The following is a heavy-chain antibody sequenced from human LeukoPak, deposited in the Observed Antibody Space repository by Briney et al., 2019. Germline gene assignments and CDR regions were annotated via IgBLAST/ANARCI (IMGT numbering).Heavy chain of an antibody. Sequence: ASVKVSCKASGYTFTGYYMHWVRQAPGQGLEWMGWINPNSGGTNYAQKFQGRVTMTRDTSISTAYMELSRLRSDDTAVYYCARDRYYYDSSGSNWFDPWGQGTLVTVSS. V-gene: IGHV1-2*02. CDR2: INPNSGGT. D-gene: IGHD3-22*01. CDR1: GYTFTGYY. J-gene: IGHJ5*02. CDR3: ARDRYYYDSSGSNWFDP.